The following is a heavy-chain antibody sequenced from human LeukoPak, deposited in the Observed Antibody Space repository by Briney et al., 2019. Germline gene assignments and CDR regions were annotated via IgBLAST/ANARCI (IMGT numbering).Heavy chain of an antibody. Sequence: SETLSLTCAVYGGSFSGYYWSWIRQPPGKGLEWIGEINHSGSTNYNPSLKSRVTISVDTSKNQFSLKLSSVTAADTAVYYCARGTELQVVTAIPFGYWGQGTLVTVSS. CDR3: ARGTELQVVTAIPFGY. V-gene: IGHV4-34*01. J-gene: IGHJ4*02. CDR2: INHSGST. CDR1: GGSFSGYY. D-gene: IGHD2-21*02.